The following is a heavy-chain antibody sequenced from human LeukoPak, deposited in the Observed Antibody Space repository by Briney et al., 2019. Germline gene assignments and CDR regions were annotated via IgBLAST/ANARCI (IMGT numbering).Heavy chain of an antibody. Sequence: PGGSLRLSCAASGFTFSSYAMSWVRQAPGKGLEWVSAISGSGGSTYYADSVKGRFTISRDNSKNTLYLQMNSLRAEDTAVYYCAKDTERWLQSYYFAYWGQGTLVTVSS. CDR2: ISGSGGST. V-gene: IGHV3-23*01. D-gene: IGHD5-24*01. J-gene: IGHJ4*02. CDR3: AKDTERWLQSYYFAY. CDR1: GFTFSSYA.